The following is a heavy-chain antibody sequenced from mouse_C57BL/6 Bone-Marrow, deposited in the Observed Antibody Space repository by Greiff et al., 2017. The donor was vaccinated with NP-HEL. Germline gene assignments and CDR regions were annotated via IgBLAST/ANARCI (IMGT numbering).Heavy chain of an antibody. J-gene: IGHJ4*01. CDR2: IDPETGGT. CDR3: TRSGDYPHWNAMDY. D-gene: IGHD2-4*01. Sequence: QVQLQQSGAELVRPGASVTLSCKASGYTFTDYEMHWVKQTPVPGLEWIGAIDPETGGTASNQKFKGKAILTADKSSSTAYMELRSLTSEDSAVYYCTRSGDYPHWNAMDYWGQGTSVTVSS. CDR1: GYTFTDYE. V-gene: IGHV1-15*01.